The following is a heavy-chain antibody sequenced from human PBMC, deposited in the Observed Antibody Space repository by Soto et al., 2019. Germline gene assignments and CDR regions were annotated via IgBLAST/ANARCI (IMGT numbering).Heavy chain of an antibody. J-gene: IGHJ4*02. Sequence: EVQLLESGGGLVQPGGSLRLSCAASGFTFSSYAMSWVRQAPGKGLEWVSAISGSGGSTYYADSVKGRFTISRDNSKNTLYLQMNSLRAEDTAVYYCAKVGPFLEWLFRMAASFDYWGQGTLVTVSS. CDR2: ISGSGGST. V-gene: IGHV3-23*01. CDR3: AKVGPFLEWLFRMAASFDY. CDR1: GFTFSSYA. D-gene: IGHD3-3*02.